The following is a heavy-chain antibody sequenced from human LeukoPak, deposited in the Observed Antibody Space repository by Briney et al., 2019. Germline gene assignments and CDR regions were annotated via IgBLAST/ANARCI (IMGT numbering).Heavy chain of an antibody. J-gene: IGHJ4*02. CDR3: AKGPDYYDSSGYYYGYFDY. Sequence: GGSLRLSCAASGFTFDDYAMHWVRQAPGKGLEWVSGISWNSGSIGYADSVKGRFTISRDNAKNSLYLQMNSMRAEDTALYYCAKGPDYYDSSGYYYGYFDYWGQGTLVTVSS. V-gene: IGHV3-9*01. CDR2: ISWNSGSI. CDR1: GFTFDDYA. D-gene: IGHD3-22*01.